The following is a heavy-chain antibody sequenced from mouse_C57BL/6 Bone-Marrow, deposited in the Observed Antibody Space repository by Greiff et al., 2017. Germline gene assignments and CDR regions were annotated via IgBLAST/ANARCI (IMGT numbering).Heavy chain of an antibody. CDR1: GYTFTSYW. V-gene: IGHV1-69*01. J-gene: IGHJ2*01. D-gene: IGHD1-1*01. CDR2: IDPSDSYT. CDR3: AREGDYYGKDFDY. Sequence: QVQLQQPGAELVMPGASVKLSCKASGYTFTSYWMHWVKQRPGQGLEWIGEIDPSDSYTNYNQKFKGKSTLTVDKSASTAYMQLSSLTSEDSAVYYRAREGDYYGKDFDYWGQGTTLTVSS.